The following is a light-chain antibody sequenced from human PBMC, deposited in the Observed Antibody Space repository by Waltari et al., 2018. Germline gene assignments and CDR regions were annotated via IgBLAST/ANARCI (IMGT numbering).Light chain of an antibody. V-gene: IGLV3-21*04. Sequence: YVLTQAPSVSVAPGQTARVTCGGYNIGTNSVHWYQQKPGQAPALVLSYNSYRPSGIPVRFSGSNSENTATLTISRVEAGDEADYYCQVWVSGQEVFGGGTKLTVL. CDR1: NIGTNS. CDR2: YNS. J-gene: IGLJ3*02. CDR3: QVWVSGQEV.